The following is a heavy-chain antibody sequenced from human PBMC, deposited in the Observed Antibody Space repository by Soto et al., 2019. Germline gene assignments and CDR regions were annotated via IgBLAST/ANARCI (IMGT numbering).Heavy chain of an antibody. V-gene: IGHV4-59*08. CDR2: IYYSGST. J-gene: IGHJ5*02. CDR3: ARQGHRIAAPRAYNWFDP. D-gene: IGHD6-6*01. CDR1: GGSISSYY. Sequence: PSETLSLTCTVSGGSISSYYWSWIRQPPGKGLEWIGYIYYSGSTNYNPSLKSRVTISVDTSKNQFSLKLSSVTAADTAVYYCARQGHRIAAPRAYNWFDPWGQGTLVTVSS.